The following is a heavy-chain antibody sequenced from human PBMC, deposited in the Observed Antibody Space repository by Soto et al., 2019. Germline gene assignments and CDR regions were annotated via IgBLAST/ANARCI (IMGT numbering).Heavy chain of an antibody. J-gene: IGHJ4*02. D-gene: IGHD3-10*01. Sequence: QVQLVQSGAEVKRPGSSVKVSCKASGDTFSFYSINWVRQAPGLGLEWMGRVNPILSLSNHAQRFQGRVTMTADKSTSTAYMVLSSLTSEDTAIFYCATSYGSGYRAFDYWGQGAQVIVSS. CDR2: VNPILSLS. CDR3: ATSYGSGYRAFDY. CDR1: GDTFSFYS. V-gene: IGHV1-69*02.